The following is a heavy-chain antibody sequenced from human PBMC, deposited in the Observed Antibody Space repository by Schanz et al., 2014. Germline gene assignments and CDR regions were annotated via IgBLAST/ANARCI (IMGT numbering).Heavy chain of an antibody. CDR3: VSSGSYSSYAF. D-gene: IGHD3-10*01. CDR1: GFVFGDYY. J-gene: IGHJ4*02. CDR2: ISDSGTYT. V-gene: IGHV3-11*03. Sequence: VQLLESGGGLVQPGGSLRLSCAASGFVFGDYYMTWIRQAPGKGLEWLSYISDSGTYTNYADSVKGRFTISRDNAKSSLYLQMNSLRAEDTAVYHCVSSGSYSSYAFWGQGTLXTVSS.